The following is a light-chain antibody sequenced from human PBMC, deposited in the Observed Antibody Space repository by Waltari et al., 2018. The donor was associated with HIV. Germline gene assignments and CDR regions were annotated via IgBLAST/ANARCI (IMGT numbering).Light chain of an antibody. CDR1: TSDVGGYRY. CDR2: DVS. V-gene: IGLV2-8*01. Sequence: QSALTQPPSASGSPGQSVTISCTGTTSDVGGYRYVSWYQHHPGKAPKLIIYDVSKRPSGVPDRFSGSKSGNTASLTVSGLQADDEADYYCKSYAGSNNPYVFVTGTKVTVL. CDR3: KSYAGSNNPYV. J-gene: IGLJ1*01.